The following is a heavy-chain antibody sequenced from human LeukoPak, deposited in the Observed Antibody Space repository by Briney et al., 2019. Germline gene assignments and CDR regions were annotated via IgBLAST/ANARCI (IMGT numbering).Heavy chain of an antibody. J-gene: IGHJ4*02. D-gene: IGHD6-19*01. Sequence: SETLSLTCAVYGGSFSGYYWSWIRQPPGKGLEWIGKINHSGSTNYNPSLKSRVTISVDTSKNQFSLKLSSVTAADTAVYYCARSGAQQWLVRYWGQGTLVTVSS. CDR3: ARSGAQQWLVRY. V-gene: IGHV4-34*01. CDR2: INHSGST. CDR1: GGSFSGYY.